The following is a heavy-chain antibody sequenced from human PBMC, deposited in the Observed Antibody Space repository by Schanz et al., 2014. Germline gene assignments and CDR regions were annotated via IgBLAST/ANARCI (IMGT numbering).Heavy chain of an antibody. CDR2: ISASGGTT. D-gene: IGHD3-10*01. CDR3: VRAGSYSSYAF. Sequence: EVQLLESGGGLVQPGGSLRLSCAASGFTFSAYAMTWVRQIPGKGMEWVSAISASGGTTYYADSVKGRFTISRDNAKNSLKLQMSSVRAEDTAVYHGVRAGSYSSYAFWGQGTLVTVSS. CDR1: GFTFSAYA. V-gene: IGHV3-23*01. J-gene: IGHJ4*02.